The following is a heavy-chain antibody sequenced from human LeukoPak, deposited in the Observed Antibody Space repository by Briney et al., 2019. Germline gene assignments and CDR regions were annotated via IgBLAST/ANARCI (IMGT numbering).Heavy chain of an antibody. Sequence: SETLSLTCTVSGGSISSSSYYWGWIRQPPGKGLEWIGSIYYSGSTYYNPSLKSRVTISVDTSKNQFSLKLSSVTAADTAVYYCARSYYDITNWFDPWGQGTLVTVSS. J-gene: IGHJ5*02. CDR2: IYYSGST. D-gene: IGHD3-9*01. CDR1: GGSISSSSYY. CDR3: ARSYYDITNWFDP. V-gene: IGHV4-39*07.